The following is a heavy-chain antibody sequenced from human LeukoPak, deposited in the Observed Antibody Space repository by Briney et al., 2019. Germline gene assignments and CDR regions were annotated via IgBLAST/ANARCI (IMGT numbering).Heavy chain of an antibody. D-gene: IGHD3-22*01. Sequence: PGGSLRLSCAASGFTFSSYEMNWVRQAPGKGLEWVSYISSSGSTIYYADPVKGRFTISRDNAKNSLYLQMNSLRGEDTAVYYCARDGVSYYYDSSGGYYFDYWGQGTLVTVSS. CDR2: ISSSGSTI. J-gene: IGHJ4*02. V-gene: IGHV3-48*03. CDR3: ARDGVSYYYDSSGGYYFDY. CDR1: GFTFSSYE.